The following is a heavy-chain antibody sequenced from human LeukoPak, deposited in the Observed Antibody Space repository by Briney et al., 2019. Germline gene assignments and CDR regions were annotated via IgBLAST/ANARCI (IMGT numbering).Heavy chain of an antibody. Sequence: GGSLRLSCAVSGFTFSSYWMHWVRQAPGKGLVWVSRINSDGTSTSHADSVKGRLTISRDNAKNTLYLQMNSLRVEDTAVYYCARTSTGNAIDMWGQGTMVTVSS. CDR1: GFTFSSYW. J-gene: IGHJ3*02. D-gene: IGHD1-1*01. CDR3: ARTSTGNAIDM. V-gene: IGHV3-74*01. CDR2: INSDGTST.